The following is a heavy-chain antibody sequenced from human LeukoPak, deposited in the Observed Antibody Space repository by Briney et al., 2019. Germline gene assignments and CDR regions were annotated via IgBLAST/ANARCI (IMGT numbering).Heavy chain of an antibody. Sequence: PSETLSLTCTVSGGSISSYYWSWIRQPPGKGLEWIGYIYYSGSTNYNPSLKSRVTISVDTSKNQFSLKLSSVTAADTAVYYCARGKKWELSFDYWGQGTLVTVSS. J-gene: IGHJ4*02. CDR3: ARGKKWELSFDY. CDR2: IYYSGST. CDR1: GGSISSYY. D-gene: IGHD1-26*01. V-gene: IGHV4-59*01.